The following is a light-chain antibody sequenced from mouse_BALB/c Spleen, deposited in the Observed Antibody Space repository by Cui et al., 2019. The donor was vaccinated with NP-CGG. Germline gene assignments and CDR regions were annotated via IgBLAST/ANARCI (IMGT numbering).Light chain of an antibody. Sequence: QTVVTQGSALTTSTGETVTLTCRSSTGAVTTSNYANWVQEKPDHLFTGLIGGTNNRPPGVPARFSGSLIGDKAALTITGAQTEDEAIYFCALWYSNHWVFGGGTKLTVL. CDR3: ALWYSNHWV. V-gene: IGLV1*01. CDR1: TGAVTTSNY. J-gene: IGLJ1*01. CDR2: GTN.